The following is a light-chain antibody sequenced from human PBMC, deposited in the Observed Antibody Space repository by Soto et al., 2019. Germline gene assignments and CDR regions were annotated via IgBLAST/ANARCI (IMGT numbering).Light chain of an antibody. CDR3: QQYNSYYPQT. J-gene: IGKJ1*01. Sequence: DIQLTQSPSFLSASVGDRVTITCRASQSISSWLAWYQQKPGKAPKLLIYDASNLEGGVPSRFSGSGSGTEFTLTINSLQPDDFAPYYCQQYNSYYPQTFGQGTKVDIK. CDR1: QSISSW. V-gene: IGKV1-5*01. CDR2: DAS.